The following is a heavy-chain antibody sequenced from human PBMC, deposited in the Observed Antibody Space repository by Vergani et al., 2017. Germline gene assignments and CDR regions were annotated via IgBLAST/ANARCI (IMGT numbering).Heavy chain of an antibody. CDR3: ARDAVTPERYFDY. CDR1: GGSISSSNW. J-gene: IGHJ4*02. CDR2: IYHSGTT. Sequence: QVQLQESGPGLVKPSGTLSLTCAVSGGSISSSNWWSWVRRPPGKGLEWIGEIYHSGTTNYNPALESRVTISVDKSKNPFALKLSSVTAADTAVYYCARDAVTPERYFDYWGQGTRVTVSS. V-gene: IGHV4-4*02. D-gene: IGHD5-18*01.